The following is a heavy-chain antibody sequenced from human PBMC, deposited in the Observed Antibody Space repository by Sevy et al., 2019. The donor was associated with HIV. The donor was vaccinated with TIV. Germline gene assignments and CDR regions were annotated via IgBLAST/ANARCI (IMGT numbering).Heavy chain of an antibody. CDR2: VNSDGSRT. CDR1: GFTFSSYW. J-gene: IGHJ4*02. V-gene: IGHV3-74*01. D-gene: IGHD3-10*01. CDR3: FVANTWQDY. Sequence: GGSLRLSCAASGFTFSSYWMHWVRQAPGKGPGWVSGVNSDGSRTNYADSVKGRFTMSRDCAKNTLYLQMNSLRAEDTFVYFWFVANTWQDYWGQGTLVTVSS.